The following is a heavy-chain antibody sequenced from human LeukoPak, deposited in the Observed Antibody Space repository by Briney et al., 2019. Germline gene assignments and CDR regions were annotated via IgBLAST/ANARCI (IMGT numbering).Heavy chain of an antibody. Sequence: SETLSLTCTVSGDSISSYYWSWIRQPPGKRLEWIGYIYYTGSTNYNSSPKSRVSISVDTSKNHFSLNLSSVTAADTAVYYCVRSGPYWNYYGMDVWGQGTTVTVSS. V-gene: IGHV4-59*01. D-gene: IGHD2-8*02. CDR2: IYYTGST. J-gene: IGHJ6*02. CDR1: GDSISSYY. CDR3: VRSGPYWNYYGMDV.